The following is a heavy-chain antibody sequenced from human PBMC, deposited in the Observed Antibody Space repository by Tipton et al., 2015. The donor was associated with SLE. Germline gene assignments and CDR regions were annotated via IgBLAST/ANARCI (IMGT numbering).Heavy chain of an antibody. D-gene: IGHD6-19*01. CDR3: NTYTYGVAGAFDI. CDR2: IKSKTDGGTT. Sequence: SLRLSCAASGFTFSNAWMSWVRQAPGKGLEWVGRIKSKTDGGTTDYAAPVKGRSTISRDDSKNTLYLEMNSLKTEDTAIYYCNTYTYGVAGAFDIWGQGTMVTVSS. CDR1: GFTFSNAW. V-gene: IGHV3-15*01. J-gene: IGHJ3*02.